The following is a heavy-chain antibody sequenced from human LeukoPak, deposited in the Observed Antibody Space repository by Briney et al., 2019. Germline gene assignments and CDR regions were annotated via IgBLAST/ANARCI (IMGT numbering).Heavy chain of an antibody. D-gene: IGHD2-15*01. CDR2: ISSSSSYI. V-gene: IGHV3-21*01. CDR1: GFTFSSYG. J-gene: IGHJ4*02. CDR3: ARVYGSSYYFDY. Sequence: GGSLRLSCAASGFTFSSYGMHWVRQAPGKGLEWVSSISSSSSYIYYADSVKGRFTISRDNAKNSLYLQMNSLRAEDTAVYYCARVYGSSYYFDYWGQGTLVTVSS.